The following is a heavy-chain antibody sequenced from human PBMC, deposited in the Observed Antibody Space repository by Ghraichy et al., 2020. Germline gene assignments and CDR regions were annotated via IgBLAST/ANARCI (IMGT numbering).Heavy chain of an antibody. J-gene: IGHJ5*02. CDR1: GFTFSSYA. Sequence: LSLTCAASGFTFSSYAMHWVRQAPGKGLEWVAVISYDGSNKYYADSVKGRFTISRDNSKNTLYLQMNSLRAEDTAVYYCARDPPSGWYFWFDPWGQGTLVTVSS. CDR2: ISYDGSNK. CDR3: ARDPPSGWYFWFDP. D-gene: IGHD6-19*01. V-gene: IGHV3-30-3*01.